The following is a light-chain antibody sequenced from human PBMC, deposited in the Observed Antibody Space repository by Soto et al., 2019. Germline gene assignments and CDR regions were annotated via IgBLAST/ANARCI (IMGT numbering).Light chain of an antibody. CDR1: QDISTY. J-gene: IGKJ3*01. CDR3: QQYNTFPLT. V-gene: IGKV1-16*02. CDR2: DAS. Sequence: DIQMTQSPSSLSASVGDRVTITCRASQDISTYLAWFQQKPGKAPKSLIYDASTLHSGVPSKFTASGSGTDFTLTISSLQPEDFATYYCQQYNTFPLTFGPGTKVDIK.